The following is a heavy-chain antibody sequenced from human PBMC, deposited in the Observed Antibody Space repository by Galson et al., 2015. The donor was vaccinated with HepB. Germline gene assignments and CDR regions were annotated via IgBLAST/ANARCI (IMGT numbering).Heavy chain of an antibody. J-gene: IGHJ3*02. D-gene: IGHD3-22*01. Sequence: SLRLSCAASGFTLNIYDMIWVRQAPGKGLEWVSTIGYTGSYTFYAESVKGRFTISRDTSRNTLSLQMNSLRAEDTAVYYCAKGLTSGSPYRAFETWGQGTMVTVSS. V-gene: IGHV3-23*01. CDR3: AKGLTSGSPYRAFET. CDR1: GFTLNIYD. CDR2: IGYTGSYT.